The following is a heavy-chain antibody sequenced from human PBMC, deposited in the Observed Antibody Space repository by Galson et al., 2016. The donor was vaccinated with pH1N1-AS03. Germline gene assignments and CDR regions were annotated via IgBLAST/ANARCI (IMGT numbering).Heavy chain of an antibody. Sequence: LTCTVSGGSISSYYWTWIRQPPGKGLEWVSIIYSGGTTYYADSVKGRFIVSRDNSKNTLYLQMNSLRAEDTAVYYCVRDFRWGGNSGYWGQGTLVTVSS. D-gene: IGHD4-23*01. CDR3: VRDFRWGGNSGY. CDR1: GGSISSYY. V-gene: IGHV3-66*01. CDR2: IYSGGTT. J-gene: IGHJ4*02.